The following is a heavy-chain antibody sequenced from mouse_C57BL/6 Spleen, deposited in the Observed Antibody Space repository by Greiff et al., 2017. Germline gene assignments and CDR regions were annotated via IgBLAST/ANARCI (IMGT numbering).Heavy chain of an antibody. Sequence: EVQLQQSGAELVRPGASVKLSCTASGFNIKDDYMHWVKQRPEQGLEWIGWIDPETGDTEYASKFQGKATITADTSSTTAYLQLSSLTSEDTAVYYCTTLYGSGAYWGQGTLVTVSA. V-gene: IGHV14-4*01. CDR2: IDPETGDT. J-gene: IGHJ3*01. CDR3: TTLYGSGAY. CDR1: GFNIKDDY. D-gene: IGHD1-1*01.